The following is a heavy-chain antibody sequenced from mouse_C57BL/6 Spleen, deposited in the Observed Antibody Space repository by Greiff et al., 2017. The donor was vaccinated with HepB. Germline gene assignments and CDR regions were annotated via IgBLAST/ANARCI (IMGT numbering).Heavy chain of an antibody. V-gene: IGHV5-4*01. CDR3: ARDRAYYSNCAY. CDR1: GFTFSSYA. J-gene: IGHJ3*01. Sequence: EVHLVESGGGLVKPGGSLKLSCAASGFTFSSYAMSWVRQTPEKRLEWVATISDGGSYTYYPDNVKGRFTISRDNAKNNLYLQMSHLKSEDTAMYYCARDRAYYSNCAYWGQGTLVTVSA. CDR2: ISDGGSYT. D-gene: IGHD2-5*01.